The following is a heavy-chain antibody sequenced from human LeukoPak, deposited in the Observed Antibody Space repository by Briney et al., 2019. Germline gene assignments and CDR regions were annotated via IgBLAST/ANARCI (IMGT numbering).Heavy chain of an antibody. D-gene: IGHD1-7*01. Sequence: MASETLSLACTVSGGSISSYYWSWIRQPPGKGLEWIGYIYYSGSTNYNPSLKSRVTISVDTSKNQFSLKLSSVTAADTAVYYCARGELNYYYMDVWGKGTTVTVSS. CDR1: GGSISSYY. J-gene: IGHJ6*03. CDR3: ARGELNYYYMDV. CDR2: IYYSGST. V-gene: IGHV4-59*01.